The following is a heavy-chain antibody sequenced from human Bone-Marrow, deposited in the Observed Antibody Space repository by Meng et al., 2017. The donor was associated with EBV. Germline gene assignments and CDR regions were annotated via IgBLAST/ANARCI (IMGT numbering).Heavy chain of an antibody. V-gene: IGHV4-34*01. Sequence: QVQLQQWGAGLLKPSETLSLTCAVYGGSFSGYYWSWFRQPPGKGLEWIGKINPSRSTNYNASLKSRVTISVDTSKNQFSLKLSSVTAADTAVYYCARGGENYFGSWGQGTLVTVSS. CDR1: GGSFSGYY. CDR2: INPSRST. D-gene: IGHD2-21*01. J-gene: IGHJ4*02. CDR3: ARGGENYFGS.